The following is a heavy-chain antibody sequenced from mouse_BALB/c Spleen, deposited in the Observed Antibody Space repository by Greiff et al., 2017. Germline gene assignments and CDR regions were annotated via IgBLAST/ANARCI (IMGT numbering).Heavy chain of an antibody. J-gene: IGHJ4*01. D-gene: IGHD1-1*01. CDR1: GFDFSRYW. V-gene: IGHV4-1*02. CDR2: INPDSSTI. CDR3: ARRGYYGSSYYAMDY. Sequence: EVKLVESGGGLVQPGGSLKLSCAASGFDFSRYWMSWVRQAPGKGLEWIGEINPDSSTINYTPSLKDKFIISRDNAKNTLYLQMSKVRSEDTALYYCARRGYYGSSYYAMDYWGQGTSVTVSS.